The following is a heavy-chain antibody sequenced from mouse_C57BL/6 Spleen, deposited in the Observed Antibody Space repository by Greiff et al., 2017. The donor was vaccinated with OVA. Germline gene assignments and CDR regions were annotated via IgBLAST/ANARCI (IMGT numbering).Heavy chain of an antibody. CDR1: GYTFTSYW. J-gene: IGHJ1*03. Sequence: VQLQQPGAELVRPGSSVTLSCKASGYTFTSYWLDWVKQRPGPGLEWIGNIYPSDSETHYNQKFKDKATLTVDKSSSTAYMQLSSLTSEDSAVYYYARRADWYFDVWGTGTTVTVSS. V-gene: IGHV1-61*01. CDR2: IYPSDSET. CDR3: ARRADWYFDV.